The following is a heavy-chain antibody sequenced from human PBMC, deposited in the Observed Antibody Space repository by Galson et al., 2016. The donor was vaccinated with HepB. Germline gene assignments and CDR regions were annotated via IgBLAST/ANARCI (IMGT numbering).Heavy chain of an antibody. D-gene: IGHD3-10*01. CDR1: GFAFTTYA. J-gene: IGHJ6*02. CDR3: ARVGGSYMYHYSGMDV. Sequence: SLRLSCAASGFAFTTYAMNWVRQAPGKGLEWVSGFSPSGGTSYYADSVKGRFTVSRDSLKNVMYLQMNSLRAEDTAVYYCARVGGSYMYHYSGMDVWGQGTTVSVSS. V-gene: IGHV3-23*01. CDR2: FSPSGGTS.